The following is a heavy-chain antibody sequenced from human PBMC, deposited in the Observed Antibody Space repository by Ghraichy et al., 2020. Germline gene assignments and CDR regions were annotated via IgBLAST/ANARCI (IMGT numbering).Heavy chain of an antibody. D-gene: IGHD5-18*01. V-gene: IGHV4-4*07. CDR2: IYTSGST. CDR3: ARTLRGYTYGSFDY. CDR1: GGSISSYY. Sequence: SQTLSLTCTVSGGSISSYYWSWIRQPAGKGLEWIGRIYTSGSTYYNPSLKSRVTMSVDTSNNQFSLKLSSVTAADTAVYYCARTLRGYTYGSFDYWGQGTLVTVSP. J-gene: IGHJ4*02.